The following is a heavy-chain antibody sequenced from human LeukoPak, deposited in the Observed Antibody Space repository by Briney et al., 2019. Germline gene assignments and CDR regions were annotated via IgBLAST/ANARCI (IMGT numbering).Heavy chain of an antibody. J-gene: IGHJ4*02. D-gene: IGHD6-19*01. V-gene: IGHV3-7*01. CDR2: IKQDGREI. CDR1: GFTFNRYG. Sequence: GGSLRLSCAASGFTFNRYGINWVRQAPGKGLEWVANIKQDGREIKYVDSVKGRFTISRDNAKNSLYLQMNSLRVEDTAVYYCGRGAGWLVDYWGQGTLVTVSS. CDR3: GRGAGWLVDY.